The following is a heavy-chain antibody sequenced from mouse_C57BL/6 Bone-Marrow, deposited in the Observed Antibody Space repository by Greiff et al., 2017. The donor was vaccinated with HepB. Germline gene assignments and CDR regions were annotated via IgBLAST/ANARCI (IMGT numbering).Heavy chain of an antibody. V-gene: IGHV1-81*01. Sequence: VQLQQSGAELARPGASVKMSCKASGYTFTSYGISWVKQRTGQGLEWIGESYPRSGNTYYNEKFKGKATLTADKSSSTAYMELRSLTSEDSAVYFCARRGGLLLFDYWGQGTTLTVSS. J-gene: IGHJ2*01. CDR1: GYTFTSYG. CDR2: SYPRSGNT. CDR3: ARRGGLLLFDY. D-gene: IGHD1-1*01.